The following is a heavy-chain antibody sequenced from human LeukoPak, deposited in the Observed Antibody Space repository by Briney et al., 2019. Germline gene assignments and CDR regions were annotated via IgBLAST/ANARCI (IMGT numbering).Heavy chain of an antibody. J-gene: IGHJ6*02. CDR3: ATTLRIVVVKYYYYYGMDV. CDR1: GYTFTSYY. Sequence: ASVKVSCKASGYTFTSYYMHWVRQAPGQGLEWMGIINPSGGSTSYAQKFQGRVTMTRDTSTSTVYMELSSLRSEDTAVYYCATTLRIVVVKYYYYYGMDVWGQGITVTVSS. D-gene: IGHD3-22*01. V-gene: IGHV1-46*01. CDR2: INPSGGST.